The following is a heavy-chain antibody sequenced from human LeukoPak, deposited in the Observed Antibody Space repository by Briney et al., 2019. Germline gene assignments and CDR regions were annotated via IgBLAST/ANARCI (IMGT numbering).Heavy chain of an antibody. CDR1: GFTFSSYA. Sequence: GSLRLSCAASGFTFSSYAMSWVRQAPGKGLEWVSAISGSGGSTYYADSVKGRLTISRDNSKNTLYLQMNSLRAEDTAVYYCAKDQYCSSTSCQNFDYWGQGTLVTVSS. V-gene: IGHV3-23*01. D-gene: IGHD2-2*01. J-gene: IGHJ4*02. CDR2: ISGSGGST. CDR3: AKDQYCSSTSCQNFDY.